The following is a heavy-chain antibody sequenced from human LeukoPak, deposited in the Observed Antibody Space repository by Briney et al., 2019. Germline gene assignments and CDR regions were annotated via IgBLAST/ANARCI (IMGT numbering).Heavy chain of an antibody. CDR3: AREMLPYYYYMDV. V-gene: IGHV4-4*07. CDR2: IYTSGST. Sequence: PSETLSLTCAVYGGSFSGYYWSWIRQPAGKGLEWIGRIYTSGSTNYNPSLKSRVTMSVDTSKNQFSLKLSSVTAADTAVYYCAREMLPYYYYMDVWGKGTTVTISS. J-gene: IGHJ6*03. CDR1: GGSFSGYY. D-gene: IGHD2-15*01.